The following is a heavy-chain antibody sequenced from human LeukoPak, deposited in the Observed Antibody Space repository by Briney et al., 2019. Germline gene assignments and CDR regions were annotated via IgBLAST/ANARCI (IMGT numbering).Heavy chain of an antibody. J-gene: IGHJ4*02. CDR3: ARAPTYDFWSGSVYYFDY. V-gene: IGHV3-13*01. CDR1: GFTFSSYD. CDR2: IGTAGDT. Sequence: GGSLRLSCAASGFTFSSYDMHWVRQATGKGLEWVSAIGTAGDTYYPGSVKGRFTISRENAKNSLYLQMNSLRAEDTAVYYCARAPTYDFWSGSVYYFDYWGQGTLVTVSS. D-gene: IGHD3-3*01.